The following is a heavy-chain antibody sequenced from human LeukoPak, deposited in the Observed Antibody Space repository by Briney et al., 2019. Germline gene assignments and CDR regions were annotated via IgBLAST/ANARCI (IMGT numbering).Heavy chain of an antibody. D-gene: IGHD6-13*01. Sequence: SETLSLTCAVYGGSFSGYYWSWIRQPPGKGLEWIGEINHSGSTNYNPSLKSRVTISVDTSKNQFSLKLSSVTAADTAVYYCARVESSSWYGAFDIWGQGTMVTVSS. V-gene: IGHV4-34*01. CDR1: GGSFSGYY. CDR2: INHSGST. J-gene: IGHJ3*02. CDR3: ARVESSSWYGAFDI.